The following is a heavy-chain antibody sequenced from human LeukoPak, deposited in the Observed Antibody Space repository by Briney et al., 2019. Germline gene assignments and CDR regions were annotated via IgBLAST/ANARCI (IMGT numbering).Heavy chain of an antibody. Sequence: PGGSLRLSCAASGFTFSSYDMHWVRQAQGKGLEWGSAIGTAGDTYYPGSVKGRFTISRENAKNSLYLQMNSLRAGDTAVYYCARAVGIPNSGRYYVPYYYMDVWGKGTTVTVSS. CDR1: GFTFSSYD. CDR2: IGTAGDT. D-gene: IGHD1-26*01. CDR3: ARAVGIPNSGRYYVPYYYMDV. V-gene: IGHV3-13*01. J-gene: IGHJ6*03.